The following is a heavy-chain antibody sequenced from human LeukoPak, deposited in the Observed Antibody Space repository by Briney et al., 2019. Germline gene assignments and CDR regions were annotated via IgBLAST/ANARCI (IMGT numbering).Heavy chain of an antibody. J-gene: IGHJ6*03. Sequence: GGSLRLSCAASGFTFSSYWMSWVRQAPGKGLEWVANMKQDGSEKYYVDSVKGRFTISRDNAKNSLYLQMNSLRAEDTAVYYCARDVAAMDYYYYYYYMDVWGKGTTVTVSS. CDR3: ARDVAAMDYYYYYYYMDV. V-gene: IGHV3-7*01. CDR1: GFTFSSYW. D-gene: IGHD2-15*01. CDR2: MKQDGSEK.